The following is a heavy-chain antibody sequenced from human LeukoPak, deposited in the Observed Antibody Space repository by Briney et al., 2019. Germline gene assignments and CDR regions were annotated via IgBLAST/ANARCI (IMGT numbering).Heavy chain of an antibody. CDR2: INPTGDST. J-gene: IGHJ5*02. CDR1: GYTLTELS. V-gene: IGHV1-46*01. D-gene: IGHD1-26*01. CDR3: ARDNSVGDNAWWFDP. Sequence: GASVKVSCKVSGYTLTELSMHWVRQAPGQGLEWMGLINPTGDSTGCAQKFQGRVTMTRDMSTSTDYMELSSLRSEDTAIYYCARDNSVGDNAWWFDPWGQGTLVTVSS.